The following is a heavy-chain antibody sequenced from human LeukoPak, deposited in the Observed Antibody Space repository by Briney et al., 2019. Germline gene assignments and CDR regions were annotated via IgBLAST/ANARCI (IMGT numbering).Heavy chain of an antibody. V-gene: IGHV1-69*06. CDR3: AIHDYGDYEGFPGY. CDR2: IIPIFGTA. CDR1: GYTFTSYG. J-gene: IGHJ4*02. D-gene: IGHD4-17*01. Sequence: SVKVSCKASGYTFTSYGISWVRQAPGQGLEWMGGIIPIFGTANYAQKFQGRVTITADKSTSTAYMELSSLRSEDTAVYYCAIHDYGDYEGFPGYWGQGTLVTVSS.